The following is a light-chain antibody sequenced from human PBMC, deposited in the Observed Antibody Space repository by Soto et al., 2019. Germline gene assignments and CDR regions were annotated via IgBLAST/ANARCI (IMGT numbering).Light chain of an antibody. CDR1: QGLVSW. V-gene: IGKV1-12*01. Sequence: DIQVTQSPSSVSASVGDRVTITCRASQGLVSWLAWYQQKPGKAPKLLIYAASSFQSGVPSRFSGSGSRTDFTLTISSLQPEDFATYYCQQTSSFPLTFGGGTKVEIK. J-gene: IGKJ4*01. CDR3: QQTSSFPLT. CDR2: AAS.